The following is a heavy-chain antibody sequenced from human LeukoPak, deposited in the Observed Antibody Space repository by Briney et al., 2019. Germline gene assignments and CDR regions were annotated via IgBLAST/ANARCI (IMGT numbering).Heavy chain of an antibody. Sequence: PGGSLRLSCAASGFTLSYYNMNWVRQAPGKGLEWVSSISSSSSYIYYADSVKGRFTISRDNAKNSLYMQMESLRDEDTAIYYCARDTLEYSNSPDALDIWGQGTM. J-gene: IGHJ3*02. V-gene: IGHV3-21*01. D-gene: IGHD4-23*01. CDR2: ISSSSSYI. CDR3: ARDTLEYSNSPDALDI. CDR1: GFTLSYYN.